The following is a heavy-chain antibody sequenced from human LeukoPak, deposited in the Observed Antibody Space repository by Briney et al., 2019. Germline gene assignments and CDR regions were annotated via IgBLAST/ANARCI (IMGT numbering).Heavy chain of an antibody. CDR2: ISGSGGST. Sequence: TGGSLRLSCAASGLTFSSYAMSWVRQAPGKGLEWVSAISGSGGSTYYADSVKGRFTISRDNSKNTLYLQMNSLRAEDTAVYYCAKGRISSSWYLGYWGQGTLVTVSS. V-gene: IGHV3-23*01. CDR1: GLTFSSYA. CDR3: AKGRISSSWYLGY. J-gene: IGHJ4*02. D-gene: IGHD6-13*01.